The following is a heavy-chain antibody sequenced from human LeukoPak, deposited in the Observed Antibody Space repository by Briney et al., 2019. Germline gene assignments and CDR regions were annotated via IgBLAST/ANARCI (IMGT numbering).Heavy chain of an antibody. CDR2: INYRGGT. V-gene: IGHV4-59*01. J-gene: IGHJ4*02. D-gene: IGHD2-15*01. CDR1: GGSISSYY. CDR3: ARDRGCSGGSCYYDY. Sequence: SENLTLTCTVSGGSISSYYWSWIRQAPGRGLKWLGYINYRGGTSYNRSLKSRATISVDTSKKQFCLRLSSVTAADTAVYYCARDRGCSGGSCYYDYWGQGTLVTVSS.